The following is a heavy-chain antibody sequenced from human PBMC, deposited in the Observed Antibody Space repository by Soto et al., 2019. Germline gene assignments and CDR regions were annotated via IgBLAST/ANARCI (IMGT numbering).Heavy chain of an antibody. V-gene: IGHV4-34*01. CDR1: GGSFSGYY. CDR2: INHSGST. CDR3: ARGRRYDFWSGYSYDTKNYYYYYMDV. J-gene: IGHJ6*03. D-gene: IGHD3-3*01. Sequence: QVQLQQWGAGLLKPSETLSLTCAVYGGSFSGYYWSWIRQPPGKGLEWIGEINHSGSTNYNPSLKSRVTISVDTSKNQFSLKLSSVPAADTAVYYCARGRRYDFWSGYSYDTKNYYYYYMDVGGKGTTVTVSS.